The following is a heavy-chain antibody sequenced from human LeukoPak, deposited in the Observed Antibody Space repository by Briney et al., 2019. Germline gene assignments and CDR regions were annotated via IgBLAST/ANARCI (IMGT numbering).Heavy chain of an antibody. CDR3: AREPTLYCGGDCYSDY. Sequence: PGGSLRLSCAASGFTFSSYGMHWVRQAPGKGLERVAVIWYDGSNKYYADSVKGRFTISRDNSKNTLYLQMNSLRAEDTAVYYCAREPTLYCGGDCYSDYWGQGTLVTVSS. CDR1: GFTFSSYG. V-gene: IGHV3-33*01. D-gene: IGHD2-21*02. J-gene: IGHJ4*02. CDR2: IWYDGSNK.